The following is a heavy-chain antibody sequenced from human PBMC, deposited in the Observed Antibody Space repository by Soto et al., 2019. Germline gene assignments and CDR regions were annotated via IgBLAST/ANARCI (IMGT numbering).Heavy chain of an antibody. D-gene: IGHD1-1*01. CDR3: ARASPNWNFAKKNPASYNLFDT. V-gene: IGHV4-39*07. CDR2: IYYSGST. J-gene: IGHJ5*02. CDR1: GGSISGSSYY. Sequence: SETLSLTCTVSGGSISGSSYYWGWIRQPPGKGLEWTGSIYYSGSTYYNPSLKSRVTISVDTSKNQFSLKLSSVTAADTAVYYCARASPNWNFAKKNPASYNLFDTWGQGSVVTVS.